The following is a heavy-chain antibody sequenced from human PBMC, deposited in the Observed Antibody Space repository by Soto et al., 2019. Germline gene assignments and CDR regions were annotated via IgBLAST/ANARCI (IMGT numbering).Heavy chain of an antibody. CDR3: AKERWSRTPGWFDP. V-gene: IGHV3-23*01. D-gene: IGHD3-3*01. J-gene: IGHJ5*02. CDR2: ISASGGST. Sequence: EVQLLESGGGLVQPGGSLRLSCAASGFTFSNCAMNWVRQAPGKGLEWVSGISASGGSTYYADSVKGRFTISRDNSKNTLYLQMNSLRAEDTAVYYCAKERWSRTPGWFDPWGQGTLVTVSS. CDR1: GFTFSNCA.